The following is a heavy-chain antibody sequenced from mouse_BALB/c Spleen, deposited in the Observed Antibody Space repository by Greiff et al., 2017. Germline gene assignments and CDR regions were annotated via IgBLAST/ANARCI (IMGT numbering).Heavy chain of an antibody. CDR2: ISYSGST. Sequence: VQLKESGPSLVKPSQTLSLTCSVTGDSITSGYWNWIRKFAGNKLEYMGYISYSGSTYYNPSLKSRISITRDTSKNQYYLQLNSVTTEDTATYYCARNYGKGDWYFDVWGAGTTVTVSS. V-gene: IGHV3-8*02. CDR1: GDSITSGY. D-gene: IGHD1-1*01. J-gene: IGHJ1*01. CDR3: ARNYGKGDWYFDV.